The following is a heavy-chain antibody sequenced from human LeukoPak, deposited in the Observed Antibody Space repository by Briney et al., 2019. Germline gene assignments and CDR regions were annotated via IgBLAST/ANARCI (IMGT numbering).Heavy chain of an antibody. CDR3: ARGKEGSSWQYCYYYYMDV. CDR2: INPNSGGT. Sequence: ASVKASCNASGYTFNGYYMHWELQAPGQGLECMGGINPNSGGTNYAQKFQGRVTMTRDTSISTAYMKLGRLRSDGTAVYYWARGKEGSSWQYCYYYYMDVWGKGTTVTVSS. CDR1: GYTFNGYY. V-gene: IGHV1-2*02. J-gene: IGHJ6*03. D-gene: IGHD6-13*01.